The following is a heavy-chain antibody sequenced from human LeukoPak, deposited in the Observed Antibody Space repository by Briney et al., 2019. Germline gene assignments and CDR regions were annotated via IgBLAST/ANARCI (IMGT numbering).Heavy chain of an antibody. CDR1: GFTFSSYA. Sequence: PGGSLRLSCAASGFTFSSYAMHWVRQAPGKGLEWVAVISYDGSNKYYADSVKGRFTISRDNSKNTLYLQMNSLRAEDTAVYYCARDRVCYDSSGYYRRINWFDPWGQGTLVTVSS. CDR3: ARDRVCYDSSGYYRRINWFDP. J-gene: IGHJ5*02. D-gene: IGHD3-22*01. CDR2: ISYDGSNK. V-gene: IGHV3-30-3*01.